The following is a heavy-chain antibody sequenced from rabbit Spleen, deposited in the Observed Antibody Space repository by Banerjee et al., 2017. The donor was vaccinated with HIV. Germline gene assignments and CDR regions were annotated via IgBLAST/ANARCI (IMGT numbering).Heavy chain of an antibody. Sequence: QEQLKESGGGLVQPGGSLKLSCKASGFDFSGYYLSWVRQAPGKGLEWIGYTDPVFGSTYYASWVNGRFTISKTSSTTVTLQMTSLTAADTATYFCARNFDLWGQGTLVTVS. CDR1: GFDFSGYYL. J-gene: IGHJ4*01. CDR2: TDPVFGST. CDR3: ARNFDL. V-gene: IGHV1S39*01.